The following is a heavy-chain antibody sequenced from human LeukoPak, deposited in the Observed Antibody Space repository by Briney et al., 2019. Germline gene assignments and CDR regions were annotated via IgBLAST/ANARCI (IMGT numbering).Heavy chain of an antibody. CDR3: ARALGDIVVVPAAARYYYYMDV. Sequence: NPSETLSLTCTVSGGSISSYYWSWIRQPPGKGLEWIGYIYTSGSTYYNPSLKSRVTISVDTSKNQFSLKLSSVTAADTAVYYCARALGDIVVVPAAARYYYYMDVWGKGTTVTVSS. CDR1: GGSISSYY. V-gene: IGHV4-4*09. D-gene: IGHD2-2*01. CDR2: IYTSGST. J-gene: IGHJ6*03.